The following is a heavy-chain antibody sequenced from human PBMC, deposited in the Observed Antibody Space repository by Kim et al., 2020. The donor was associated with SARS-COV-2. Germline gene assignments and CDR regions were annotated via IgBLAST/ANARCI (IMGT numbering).Heavy chain of an antibody. D-gene: IGHD1-1*01. J-gene: IGHJ4*02. CDR3: AKLNWDGLDDY. Sequence: TYYADPGKGRFTSSRDNAKNTLYLKRGSLRAEDTAVYYCAKLNWDGLDDYWGQGTLVTVSS. V-gene: IGHV3-23*01. CDR2: T.